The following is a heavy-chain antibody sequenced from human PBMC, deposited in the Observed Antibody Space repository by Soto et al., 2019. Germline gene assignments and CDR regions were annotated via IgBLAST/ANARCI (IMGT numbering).Heavy chain of an antibody. CDR1: GFTFSSHG. J-gene: IGHJ4*02. Sequence: GGSLRLSCATSGFTFSSHGMSWVRQAPGKGLDWVSGITGSGRNTYYSDSVKGRFTISRDNSKNTLFLQMNSLRAEDTAVYYCAKNGLSNSPSAIDSWGQGTLVTVSS. CDR3: AKNGLSNSPSAIDS. V-gene: IGHV3-23*01. CDR2: ITGSGRNT. D-gene: IGHD1-1*01.